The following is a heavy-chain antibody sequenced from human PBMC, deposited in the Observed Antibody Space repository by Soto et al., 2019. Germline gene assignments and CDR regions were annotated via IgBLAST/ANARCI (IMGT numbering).Heavy chain of an antibody. J-gene: IGHJ6*02. CDR2: ISSNSGYI. CDR1: GFTFSSYS. CDR3: ARGEVVGPTATRAPMDV. V-gene: IGHV3-21*01. Sequence: VGSLRLSCASSGFTFSSYSMNCVRQAPGKGLEWVSSISSNSGYIYYADSVKGRFTISRDNAKNSLYLQMNSLRADDTAAYFCARGEVVGPTATRAPMDVWGQGTTVTVSS. D-gene: IGHD2-2*01.